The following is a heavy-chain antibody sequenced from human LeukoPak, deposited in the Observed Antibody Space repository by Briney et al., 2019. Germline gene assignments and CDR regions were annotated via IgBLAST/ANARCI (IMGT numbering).Heavy chain of an antibody. V-gene: IGHV4-39*01. CDR2: IYYSGST. CDR1: GGSISSYNYY. Sequence: SETLSLTCTVSGGSISSYNYYWGWIRQPPGKGLEWIGSIYYSGSTNYNPSLKSRVTISVDTSKSQFSLKLSSVTAADTAVYYCASIAAPGIVAFTDNWFDPWGQGTLVAASS. J-gene: IGHJ5*02. CDR3: ASIAAPGIVAFTDNWFDP. D-gene: IGHD6-13*01.